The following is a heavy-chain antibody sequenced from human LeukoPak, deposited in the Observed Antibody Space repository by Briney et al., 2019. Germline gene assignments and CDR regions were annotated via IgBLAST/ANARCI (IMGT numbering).Heavy chain of an antibody. CDR3: ARDRQRWWEDYYGSSGYYGDY. CDR1: GYTFTGYY. D-gene: IGHD3-22*01. V-gene: IGHV1-2*02. Sequence: ASVKVSCKASGYTFTGYYMHWVRQAPGQGLEWMGWINPNSGGTNYAQKFQGRVTMTRDTSISTAYMELSRLRSDDTAVYYCARDRQRWWEDYYGSSGYYGDYWGQGTLVTVSS. CDR2: INPNSGGT. J-gene: IGHJ4*02.